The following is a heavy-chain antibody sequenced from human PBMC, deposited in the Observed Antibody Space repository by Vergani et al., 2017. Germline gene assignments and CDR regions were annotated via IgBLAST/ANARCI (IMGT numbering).Heavy chain of an antibody. CDR2: ISYDGSNK. Sequence: QVQLVESGGGVVQPGRSLRLSCAASGFTFSSYGMHWVRQAPGKGLEWVAVISYDGSNKYYADSVKGRFTISRDNSKNTLYLQMNSLRAEDTAVYYCASGYCSSTSCSTYGMDVWGQGTTVTVSS. CDR1: GFTFSSYG. D-gene: IGHD2-2*01. V-gene: IGHV3-30*03. CDR3: ASGYCSSTSCSTYGMDV. J-gene: IGHJ6*02.